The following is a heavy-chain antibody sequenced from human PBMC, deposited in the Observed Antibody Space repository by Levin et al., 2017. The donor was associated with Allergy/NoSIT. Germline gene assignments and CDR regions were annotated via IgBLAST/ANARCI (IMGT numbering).Heavy chain of an antibody. Sequence: GASVKVSCKASGYTFTGYYMHWVRQAPGQGLEWMGRINPNSGGTNYAQKFQGRVTMTRDTSISTAYMELSRLRSDDTAVYYCARAQALIAPECCYFDYWGQGTLVTVSS. V-gene: IGHV1-2*06. CDR3: ARAQALIAPECCYFDY. D-gene: IGHD6-25*01. CDR2: INPNSGGT. CDR1: GYTFTGYY. J-gene: IGHJ4*02.